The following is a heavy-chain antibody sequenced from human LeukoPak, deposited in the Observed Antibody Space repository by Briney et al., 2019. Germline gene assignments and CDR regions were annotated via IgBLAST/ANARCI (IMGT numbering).Heavy chain of an antibody. Sequence: GGSLRLSCAASGFTFSSYAMHWVRQAPGKGLEWVSAISGSGGSTYYADSVKGRFTISRDNSKNTLYLQMNSLRAEDTAVYYCAKVGYCSSTSCYAGDYWGQGTLVTVSS. CDR2: ISGSGGST. J-gene: IGHJ4*02. V-gene: IGHV3-23*01. CDR3: AKVGYCSSTSCYAGDY. D-gene: IGHD2-2*01. CDR1: GFTFSSYA.